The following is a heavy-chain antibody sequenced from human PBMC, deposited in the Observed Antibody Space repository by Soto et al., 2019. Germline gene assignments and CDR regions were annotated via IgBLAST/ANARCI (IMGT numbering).Heavy chain of an antibody. CDR2: VYYSGSS. J-gene: IGHJ4*02. D-gene: IGHD6-19*01. CDR1: GGSIDNSTYY. Sequence: SETLSLTCAVSGGSIDNSTYYWGWIRQPPGKGLERIGSVYYSGSSYYSPSLKSRVTMSVDSSKNHFSLILDSVTAADTAVYYCVSINAGGWYYFDYWGQGILVTVSS. V-gene: IGHV4-39*02. CDR3: VSINAGGWYYFDY.